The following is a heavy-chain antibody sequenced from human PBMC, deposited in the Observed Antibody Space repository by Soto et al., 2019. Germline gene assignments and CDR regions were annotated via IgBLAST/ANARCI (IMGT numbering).Heavy chain of an antibody. D-gene: IGHD6-13*01. CDR3: GRGPSPRAPAGGTPYYYAMDV. CDR2: MNPINGAT. CDR1: GYYFTAYD. J-gene: IGHJ6*02. V-gene: IGHV1-8*02. Sequence: GXSVKVSCQASGYYFTAYDINWVRQASVQGLEWMGWMNPINGATGSARRFQGRVSMTRNTATGTAYLELTSLRSDDTAVYYCGRGPSPRAPAGGTPYYYAMDVWGQGTTVTVSS.